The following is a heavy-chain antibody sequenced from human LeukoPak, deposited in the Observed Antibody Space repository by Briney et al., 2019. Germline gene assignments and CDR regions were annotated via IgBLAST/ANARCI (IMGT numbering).Heavy chain of an antibody. D-gene: IGHD6-13*01. CDR3: ARAHRGVSKAGTKTIEQRAFDI. V-gene: IGHV4-34*01. CDR2: INHSGST. Sequence: SETPSLTCAVYGGSFSGYYWSWIRQPPGKGLEWIGEINHSGSTNYNPSLKSRVTISVDTSKNQFSLKLSSVTAADTAVYYCARAHRGVSKAGTKTIEQRAFDIWGQGTMVTVSS. J-gene: IGHJ3*02. CDR1: GGSFSGYY.